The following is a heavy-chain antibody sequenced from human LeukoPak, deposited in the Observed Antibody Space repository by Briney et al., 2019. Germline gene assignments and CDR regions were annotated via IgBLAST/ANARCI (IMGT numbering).Heavy chain of an antibody. J-gene: IGHJ3*02. CDR3: ARLYDSSLNDAFDI. Sequence: SETLSLTCAVYGGSFSGYYWSWIRQPPGKGLEWIGEINHSGSTYYNPSLKSRVTISVDRSKNQFSLKLSSVTAADTAVYYCARLYDSSLNDAFDIWGQGTMVTVSS. V-gene: IGHV4-34*01. CDR1: GGSFSGYY. D-gene: IGHD3-22*01. CDR2: INHSGST.